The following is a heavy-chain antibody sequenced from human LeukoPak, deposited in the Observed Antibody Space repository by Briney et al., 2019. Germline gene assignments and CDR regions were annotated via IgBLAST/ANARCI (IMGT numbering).Heavy chain of an antibody. CDR3: ARSPGYPTMAATYSSRPLNY. CDR1: GFTFSSYA. V-gene: IGHV3-30-3*01. CDR2: ISYDGSNK. D-gene: IGHD6-25*01. J-gene: IGHJ4*02. Sequence: AGGSLRLSCAASGFTFSSYAMHWVRQAPGKGLEWVAVISYDGSNKYYADSVRGRFTISRDNSKNTLYLQMNSLRAEDTAVYYCARSPGYPTMAATYSSRPLNYWGQGTLVTVSS.